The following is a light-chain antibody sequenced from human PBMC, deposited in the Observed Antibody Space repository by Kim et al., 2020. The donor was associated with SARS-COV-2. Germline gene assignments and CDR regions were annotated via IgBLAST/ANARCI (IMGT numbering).Light chain of an antibody. CDR2: KDS. J-gene: IGLJ1*01. V-gene: IGLV3-25*03. CDR1: ALPKQY. Sequence: SYELTQPPSVSVSPGQTARITCSGDALPKQYAYWYQQKPGQAPILVIYKDSERPSGIPERFSGSSSVTTVTLTISGVQAEDEADYYCQSADSSGTYVFG. CDR3: QSADSSGTYV.